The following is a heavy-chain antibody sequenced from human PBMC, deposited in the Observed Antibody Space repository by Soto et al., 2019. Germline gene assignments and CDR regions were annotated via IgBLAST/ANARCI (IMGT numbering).Heavy chain of an antibody. J-gene: IGHJ2*01. V-gene: IGHV3-9*01. CDR3: VKKSCSHTRCYTGWFFDL. CDR2: ISWNSGDK. CDR1: GFIFGDYD. D-gene: IGHD2-15*01. Sequence: HPGGSLRLSCEASGFIFGDYDMHWVRQPPGKGLQWVSGISWNSGDKDYGDSVKGRFTISRDNAKNSLDLQMSSLRVEDTATYYCVKKSCSHTRCYTGWFFDLWGRGTLVTV.